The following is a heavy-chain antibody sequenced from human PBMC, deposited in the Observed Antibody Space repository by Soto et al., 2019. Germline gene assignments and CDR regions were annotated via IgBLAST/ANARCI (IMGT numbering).Heavy chain of an antibody. CDR2: IIPIFGTA. CDR3: ARRKERSGPHYFDY. Sequence: SVKVSCKASGGTFSSYAISWVRQAPGQGLEWMGGIIPIFGTANYAQKFQGRVTITTDTSTSTAYMELSSLRSEDTAVYYCARRKERSGPHYFDYWGKGSLVTSPQ. CDR1: GGTFSSYA. V-gene: IGHV1-69*05. J-gene: IGHJ4*02. D-gene: IGHD6-25*01.